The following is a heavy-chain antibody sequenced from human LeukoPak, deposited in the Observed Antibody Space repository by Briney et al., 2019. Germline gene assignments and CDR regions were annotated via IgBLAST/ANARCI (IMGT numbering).Heavy chain of an antibody. Sequence: GASVKVSCKASGYTFTSYGISWVRQAPGQRLEWMGWISAYNGNTNYAQKLQGRVTMTTDTSTSTAYMELRSLRSDDTAVYYCARIPPPAGWSPDLYYMDVWGKGTTVTVSS. CDR3: ARIPPPAGWSPDLYYMDV. J-gene: IGHJ6*03. CDR2: ISAYNGNT. D-gene: IGHD2-15*01. CDR1: GYTFTSYG. V-gene: IGHV1-18*01.